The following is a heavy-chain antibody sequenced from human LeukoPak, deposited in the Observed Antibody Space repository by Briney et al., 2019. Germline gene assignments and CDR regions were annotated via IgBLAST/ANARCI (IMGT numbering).Heavy chain of an antibody. CDR3: AKDLASDEDI. D-gene: IGHD3-16*01. J-gene: IGHJ3*02. Sequence: EASVKVSCKVSGYTFTDLSIHWARQAPGKGLEWLGGFDPEIGESGETIYTQKFQGRVTMTADTSTDTAYMELRSLRAEDTAVYYCAKDLASDEDIWGQGTKVTVSS. CDR2: FDPEIGESGET. V-gene: IGHV1-24*01. CDR1: GYTFTDLS.